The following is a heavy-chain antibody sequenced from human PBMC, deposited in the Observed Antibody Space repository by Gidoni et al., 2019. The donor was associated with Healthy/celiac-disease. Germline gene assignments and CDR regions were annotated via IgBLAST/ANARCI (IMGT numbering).Heavy chain of an antibody. CDR2: IRSKAYGGTT. CDR3: TRDTRIGLRYFDWLFDY. Sequence: EVQLVESGGGLVQPGRSLRLSCTASGFTFGDYAMSWVRQAPGKGLEWVGFIRSKAYGGTTEYAASVKGRFTISRDDSKSIAYLQMNSLKTEDTAVYYCTRDTRIGLRYFDWLFDYWGQGTLVTVSS. J-gene: IGHJ4*02. D-gene: IGHD3-9*01. CDR1: GFTFGDYA. V-gene: IGHV3-49*04.